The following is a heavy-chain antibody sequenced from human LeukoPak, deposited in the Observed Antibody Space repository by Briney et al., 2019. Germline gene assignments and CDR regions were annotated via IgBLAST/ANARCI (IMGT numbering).Heavy chain of an antibody. CDR2: ISGSGGST. Sequence: GGSLRLSCAASGFTFSSYAMSWVRQAPGKGLEWVSAISGSGGSTYYADSVKGRFTISGDNSKNTLYLQMNSLRAEDTAVYYCANHPPFTPRHGYCSSTSCPGVWGQGTMVTVSS. CDR3: ANHPPFTPRHGYCSSTSCPGV. CDR1: GFTFSSYA. J-gene: IGHJ3*01. D-gene: IGHD2-2*03. V-gene: IGHV3-23*01.